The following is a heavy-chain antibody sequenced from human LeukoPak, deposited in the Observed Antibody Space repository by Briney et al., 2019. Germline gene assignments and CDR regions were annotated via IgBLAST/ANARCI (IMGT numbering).Heavy chain of an antibody. V-gene: IGHV1-8*01. J-gene: IGHJ4*02. Sequence: APEKVSCKASGYPFTGYDINWVRQATGQGLEWMGWMNPNSGDTGFAQKFQGRVTMTRDTSISTAYMELSSLRSEDTAVYYCARKSNWGQGTLVTVSS. CDR3: ARKSN. D-gene: IGHD1-14*01. CDR1: GYPFTGYD. CDR2: MNPNSGDT.